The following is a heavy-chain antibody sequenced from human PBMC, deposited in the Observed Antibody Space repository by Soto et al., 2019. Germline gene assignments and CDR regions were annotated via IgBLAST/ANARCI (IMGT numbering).Heavy chain of an antibody. V-gene: IGHV3-23*01. CDR1: GFTFSRYA. CDR3: AKDLWEGQQWLGFDY. CDR2: ISGSGSST. J-gene: IGHJ4*02. D-gene: IGHD6-19*01. Sequence: SLRLSCAASGFTFSRYAMSWVRQAPGKGLEWVSGISGSGSSTYYADSVKGRLTISRDNSRNTLYLQMNSLRAEDTAVYYCAKDLWEGQQWLGFDYWGQGTQVTVSS.